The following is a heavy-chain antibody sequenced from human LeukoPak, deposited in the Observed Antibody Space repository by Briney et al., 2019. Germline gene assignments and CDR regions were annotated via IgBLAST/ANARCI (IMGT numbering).Heavy chain of an antibody. Sequence: GGSLTLSCAASGFTFSSYGMQRVRQAPGKGLGGVAVISHDGTVQHYADSVKGRFTISRDNSDNTLYLQMNSLRDEDTAMYYCAKEGTRMASSYFDYWGQGTLITVSS. CDR1: GFTFSSYG. CDR3: AKEGTRMASSYFDY. V-gene: IGHV3-30*18. J-gene: IGHJ4*02. CDR2: ISHDGTVQ. D-gene: IGHD2-8*01.